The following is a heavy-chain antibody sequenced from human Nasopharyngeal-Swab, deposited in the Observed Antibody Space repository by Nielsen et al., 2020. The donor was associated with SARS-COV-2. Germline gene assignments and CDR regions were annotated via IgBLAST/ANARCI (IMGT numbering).Heavy chain of an antibody. CDR2: SGRGGST. V-gene: IGHV3-23*01. J-gene: IGHJ4*02. Sequence: GSLKISCAASGFTFSSHAMSWVRQAPGKGLEWVSVSGRGGSTYYADSVKGRFTISRDISKNTLYLQMNSLRAEDTAVYYCAKGPLRSDAYWGQGTLVTVSS. CDR1: GFTFSSHA. CDR3: AKGPLRSDAY.